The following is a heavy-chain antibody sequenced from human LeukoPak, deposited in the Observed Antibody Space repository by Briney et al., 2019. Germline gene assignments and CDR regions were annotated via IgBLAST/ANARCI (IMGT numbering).Heavy chain of an antibody. D-gene: IGHD6-19*01. J-gene: IGHJ3*02. CDR2: IPHDGGNK. Sequence: GGSLRLSCVVSGLSLSKSHMHWVRQAPGKRLEWVALIPHDGGNKQYGDSAKGRFSVSRENSKNTVDLNMDSLTVDDTAIYCAREAYSSGRAGTFDIWGQGTMVTVSS. V-gene: IGHV3-30*04. CDR3: AREAYSSGRAGTFDI. CDR1: GLSLSKSH.